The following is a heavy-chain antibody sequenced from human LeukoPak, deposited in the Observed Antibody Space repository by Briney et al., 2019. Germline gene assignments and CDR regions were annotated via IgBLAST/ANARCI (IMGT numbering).Heavy chain of an antibody. V-gene: IGHV1-69*05. J-gene: IGHJ3*02. CDR2: IIPIFGTA. Sequence: SVKVSCKASGGTFSSYAISWVRQAPGQGLEWMGGIIPIFGTANYAQKWQGRVTITTDESTSTAYMELRSLRSEDTAVYYCASQLFHLDSSGYSLDALDIWGQGTMVTVSS. CDR1: GGTFSSYA. D-gene: IGHD3-22*01. CDR3: ASQLFHLDSSGYSLDALDI.